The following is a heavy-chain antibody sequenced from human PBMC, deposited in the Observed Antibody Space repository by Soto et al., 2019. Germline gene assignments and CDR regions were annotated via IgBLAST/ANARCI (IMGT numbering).Heavy chain of an antibody. Sequence: QVQLQQWGAGLLKPSETLSLTCAVYGGSFSGYYWNWIRQPPGKGLEWIGEINHSGSTNYNPSLKRRVTLSVDTSKNQFSLKLSSVTAADTAVYDWARGWGRIFDYWGQGTLVTVSS. D-gene: IGHD7-27*01. CDR1: GGSFSGYY. V-gene: IGHV4-34*01. J-gene: IGHJ4*02. CDR2: INHSGST. CDR3: ARGWGRIFDY.